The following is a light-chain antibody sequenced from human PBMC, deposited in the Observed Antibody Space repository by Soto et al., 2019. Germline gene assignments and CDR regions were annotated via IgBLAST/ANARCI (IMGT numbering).Light chain of an antibody. CDR2: GAS. J-gene: IGKJ1*01. CDR1: QTITGTY. CDR3: QQYGRSKRWT. V-gene: IGKV3-20*01. Sequence: EVVLTQFPGTLSLSPGERATLSCRASQTITGTYLAWYQQKPGQAPRLLIHGASTRATGIPDRFSGGGTGTDFNLNISRVEPEDFAMYYCQQYGRSKRWTFGQGTKLEVK.